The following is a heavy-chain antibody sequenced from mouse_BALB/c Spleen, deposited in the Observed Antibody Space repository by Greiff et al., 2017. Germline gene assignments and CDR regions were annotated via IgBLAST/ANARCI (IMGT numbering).Heavy chain of an antibody. V-gene: IGHV1-14*01. CDR2: INPYNDGT. CDR3: AREGYYGSSPGYFDY. Sequence: LVESGPELVKPGASVKMSCKASGYTFTSYVMHWVKQKPGQGLEWIGYINPYNDGTKYNEKFKGKATLTSDKSSSTAYMELSSLTSEDSAVYYCAREGYYGSSPGYFDYWGQGTTLTVSS. J-gene: IGHJ2*01. CDR1: GYTFTSYV. D-gene: IGHD1-1*01.